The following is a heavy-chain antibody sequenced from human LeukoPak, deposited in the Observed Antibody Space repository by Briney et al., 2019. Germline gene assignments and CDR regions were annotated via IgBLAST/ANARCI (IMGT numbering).Heavy chain of an antibody. CDR2: INAVNGNR. Sequence: GASVKVSCKASGYTFTTSAIHWVRQAPGQRLEWMGWINAVNGNRKYSQKFQGRVTITRDTSASTAYMELSSLRSEDTAVYYCAREGGYMARGVQNRFNWFDPWGQGTLVTVS. D-gene: IGHD3-10*01. CDR1: GYTFTTSA. CDR3: AREGGYMARGVQNRFNWFDP. V-gene: IGHV1-3*01. J-gene: IGHJ5*02.